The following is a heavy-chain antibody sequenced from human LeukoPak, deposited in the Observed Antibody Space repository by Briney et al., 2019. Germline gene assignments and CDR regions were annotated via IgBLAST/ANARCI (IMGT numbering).Heavy chain of an antibody. J-gene: IGHJ4*02. CDR2: ISGSGGST. D-gene: IGHD3-9*01. CDR3: AKAGYDILTGYYV. V-gene: IGHV3-23*01. Sequence: GGSLRLSSAASGFTFSSYAMSWVRQAPGKGLEWVSAISGSGGSTYYADSVKGRFTISRDNSKNTLYLQMNSLRAEDTAVYYCAKAGYDILTGYYVWGQGTLVTVSS. CDR1: GFTFSSYA.